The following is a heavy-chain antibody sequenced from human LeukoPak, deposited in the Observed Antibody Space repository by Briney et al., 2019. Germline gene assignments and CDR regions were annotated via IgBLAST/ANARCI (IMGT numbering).Heavy chain of an antibody. V-gene: IGHV3-7*01. CDR1: GFTFSSYW. D-gene: IGHD3-10*01. J-gene: IGHJ4*02. CDR2: IKLDGSEK. Sequence: PGGSLRLSCAASGFTFSSYWMSWVRQAPGKGLKWVANIKLDGSEKYYVDSVKGRFTISRDNAKNSLYLQMNSLRAEDTAVYYCARSSSLWFGHMEAFFDYWGQGTLVTISS. CDR3: ARSSSLWFGHMEAFFDY.